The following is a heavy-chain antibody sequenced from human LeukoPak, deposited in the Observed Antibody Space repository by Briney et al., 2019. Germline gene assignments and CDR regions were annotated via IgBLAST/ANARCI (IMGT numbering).Heavy chain of an antibody. Sequence: GGSLRLSCAASGFTFSSYGMHWVRQAPGKGLEWLAVISYDGSNKYYADSVKGRFTISRDNSKNTLYLQMNSLRAEDTAVYYCAKDHRPGGIDYWGQGTLVTVSS. V-gene: IGHV3-30*18. CDR2: ISYDGSNK. J-gene: IGHJ4*02. CDR3: AKDHRPGGIDY. D-gene: IGHD3-16*01. CDR1: GFTFSSYG.